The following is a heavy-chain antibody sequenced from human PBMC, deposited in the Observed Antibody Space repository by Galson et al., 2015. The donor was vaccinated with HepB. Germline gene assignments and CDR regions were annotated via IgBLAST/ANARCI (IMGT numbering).Heavy chain of an antibody. CDR3: ARGGQWLEDDYFDY. Sequence: SLRLSCAASGFTFSSYWMSWVRQAPGKGLEWVANIKQDGSEKYYVDSVKGRFTISRDNAKNSLYLQMNSLRAEDTAVYYCARGGQWLEDDYFDYWGQGTLVTVSS. V-gene: IGHV3-7*03. J-gene: IGHJ4*02. D-gene: IGHD6-19*01. CDR1: GFTFSSYW. CDR2: IKQDGSEK.